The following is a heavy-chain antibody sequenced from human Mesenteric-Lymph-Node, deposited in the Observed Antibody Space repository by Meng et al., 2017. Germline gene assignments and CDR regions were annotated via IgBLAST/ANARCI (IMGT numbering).Heavy chain of an antibody. J-gene: IGHJ4*02. V-gene: IGHV4-38-2*02. Sequence: SETLSLTCTVSGYSISTDFHWAWIRQPPGKGLEWIGSIYYSGSTYYNPSLKSRVTISVDTSKNQFSLKLSSVTAADTAVYYCARAGVYYYGSGSYTYYFDYWGQGTLVTVSS. CDR2: IYYSGST. CDR3: ARAGVYYYGSGSYTYYFDY. CDR1: GYSISTDFH. D-gene: IGHD3-10*01.